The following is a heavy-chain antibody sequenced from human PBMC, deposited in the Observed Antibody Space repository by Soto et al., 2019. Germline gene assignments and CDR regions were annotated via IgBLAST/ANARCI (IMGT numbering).Heavy chain of an antibody. J-gene: IGHJ6*03. CDR3: ARGLVDYCSSTSCYRRRDYYYYMDV. CDR1: GYTFTSYD. CDR2: MNPNSGNT. V-gene: IGHV1-8*01. Sequence: ASVKVSCKASGYTFTSYDINWVRQATGQGLEWMGWMNPNSGNTGYAQKFRGRVTMTRNTSISTAYMELSSLRSEDTAVYYCARGLVDYCSSTSCYRRRDYYYYMDVWGKGTTVTVSS. D-gene: IGHD2-2*02.